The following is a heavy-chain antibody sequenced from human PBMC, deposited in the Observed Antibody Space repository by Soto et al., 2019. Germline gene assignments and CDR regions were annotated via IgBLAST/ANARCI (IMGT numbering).Heavy chain of an antibody. CDR2: ISPYNGNT. V-gene: IGHV1-18*01. CDR3: ARGIGGWFGVAYYYGMDV. D-gene: IGHD3-10*01. Sequence: ASVKVSCKASGYTFTSYGISWVRQAPGQGLEWMGWISPYNGNTNYAQKLQGRVTMTTDASTSTAYMDLRSLRSDDTAVYYCARGIGGWFGVAYYYGMDVWGQGTTVTVSS. J-gene: IGHJ6*02. CDR1: GYTFTSYG.